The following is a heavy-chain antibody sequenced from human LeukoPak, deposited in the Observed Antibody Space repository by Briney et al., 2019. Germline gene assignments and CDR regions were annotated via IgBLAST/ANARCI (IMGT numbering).Heavy chain of an antibody. CDR3: AKADIVVVPKFDY. Sequence: GRSLRLPCAASGFTFSSYAMSWVRQAPGKGLEWVSAISGSGGSTYYADSVKGRFTISRDNSKNTLYLQMNSLRAEDTAVYYCAKADIVVVPKFDYWGQGTLVTVSS. J-gene: IGHJ4*02. V-gene: IGHV3-23*01. D-gene: IGHD2-2*01. CDR2: ISGSGGST. CDR1: GFTFSSYA.